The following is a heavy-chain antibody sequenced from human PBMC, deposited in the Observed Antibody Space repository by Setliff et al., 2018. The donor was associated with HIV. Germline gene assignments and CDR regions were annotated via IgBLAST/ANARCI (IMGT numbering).Heavy chain of an antibody. CDR1: GVSISSRSYY. Sequence: SETLSLTCTVSGVSISSRSYYWGWIRQPPGKGLEWIGSISYSGSTYDNPSLKSRVTISVDTSKNQFSLKLGSVTAADTAVYYCAGQSCGSGGSCYPWFDPWGQGTLVTVSS. V-gene: IGHV4-39*01. CDR3: AGQSCGSGGSCYPWFDP. D-gene: IGHD2-15*01. J-gene: IGHJ5*02. CDR2: ISYSGST.